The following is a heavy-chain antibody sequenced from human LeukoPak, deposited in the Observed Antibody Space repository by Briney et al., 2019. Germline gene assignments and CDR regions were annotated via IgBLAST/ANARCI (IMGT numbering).Heavy chain of an antibody. Sequence: PGGSLRLPCAASGFTSSTYTMHWVRQAPGKGLEWVAVMSYDGSNESYVDSVKGRFTISRDNSKNTLYLQMNSLRSEDTAVYYCARGGWGLAVAGYFDYWGQGTLVTVSS. CDR1: GFTSSTYT. V-gene: IGHV3-30-3*01. CDR2: MSYDGSNE. CDR3: ARGGWGLAVAGYFDY. D-gene: IGHD6-19*01. J-gene: IGHJ4*02.